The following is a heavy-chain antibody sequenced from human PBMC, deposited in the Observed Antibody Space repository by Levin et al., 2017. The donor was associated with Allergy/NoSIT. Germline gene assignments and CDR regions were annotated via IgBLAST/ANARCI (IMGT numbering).Heavy chain of an antibody. J-gene: IGHJ4*02. CDR2: INGDGSVT. CDR3: SRSKTGGVSDF. Sequence: GGSLRLSCAASGFTFSDYWMHWVRQAPGKGLVWVSRINGDGSVTTYADSVKGRFTISRDNAKNTLYLQMNSLRAEDTAVYYCSRSKTGGVSDFWGQGTLVTVSS. D-gene: IGHD2-8*02. CDR1: GFTFSDYW. V-gene: IGHV3-74*01.